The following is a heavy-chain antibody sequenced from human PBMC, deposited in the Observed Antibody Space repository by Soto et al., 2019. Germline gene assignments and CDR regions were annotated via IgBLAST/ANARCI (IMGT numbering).Heavy chain of an antibody. CDR1: GFTFSSYA. D-gene: IGHD2-15*01. CDR3: AKDRLMRGYCSGGSCYSYYYYYGMDV. CDR2: ISGSGGST. V-gene: IGHV3-23*01. Sequence: GGSLRLSCAASGFTFSSYAMGWVRQAPGKGLEWVSAISGSGGSTYYADSVKGRFTISRDNSKNTLYLQMNSLRAEDTAVYYCAKDRLMRGYCSGGSCYSYYYYYGMDVWGRGTTVTVSS. J-gene: IGHJ6*02.